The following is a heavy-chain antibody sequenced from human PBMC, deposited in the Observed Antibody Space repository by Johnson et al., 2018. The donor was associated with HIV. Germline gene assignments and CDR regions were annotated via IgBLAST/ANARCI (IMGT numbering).Heavy chain of an antibody. CDR3: ARVRGGTGHGAFDI. CDR1: GFTFSSFG. J-gene: IGHJ3*02. V-gene: IGHV3-48*04. CDR2: ISSSGSTI. Sequence: VQLVESGGGVVQPGGSLRLSCAASGFTFSSFGMHWVRQAPGKGLEWVSYISSSGSTIYYADSVKGRFTISRDNAKNSLYLQMNSRRTKDTAVYYCARVRGGTGHGAFDIWGQGTMVTVSS.